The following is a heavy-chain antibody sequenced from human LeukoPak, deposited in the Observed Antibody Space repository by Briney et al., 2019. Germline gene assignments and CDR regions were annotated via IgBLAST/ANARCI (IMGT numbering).Heavy chain of an antibody. Sequence: GGSLRLSCAASGVPISGYWMSWVRQAPGKGLEWVANIKQDASEIYYVGSVKGRFTISRDNAKNSVFLQMNSLRAEDTAVYYCATDGGPFDNWGQGILVTASS. CDR1: GVPISGYW. CDR3: ATDGGPFDN. CDR2: IKQDASEI. D-gene: IGHD3-10*01. V-gene: IGHV3-7*01. J-gene: IGHJ4*02.